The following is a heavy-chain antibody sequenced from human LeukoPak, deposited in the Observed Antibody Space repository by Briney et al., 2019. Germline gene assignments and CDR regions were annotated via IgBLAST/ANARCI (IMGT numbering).Heavy chain of an antibody. CDR2: IIPIFGTA. CDR3: ATLEDGYCSSTSCYSLYYYYGMDV. J-gene: IGHJ6*02. D-gene: IGHD2-2*01. Sequence: SVKVSCKASGGTFSSYAISWVRQAPGQGLEWMGGIIPIFGTANYAQKFQGRVTITADESTSTAYMELSSLRSEDTAVYYCATLEDGYCSSTSCYSLYYYYGMDVWGQGTTVTVSS. CDR1: GGTFSSYA. V-gene: IGHV1-69*13.